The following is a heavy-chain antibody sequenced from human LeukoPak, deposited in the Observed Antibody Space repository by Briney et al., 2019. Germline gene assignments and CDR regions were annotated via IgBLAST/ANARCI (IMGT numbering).Heavy chain of an antibody. D-gene: IGHD6-6*01. J-gene: IGHJ4*02. Sequence: SETLSLTCTVSGGSISSGGYYWSWIRQPPGKGLEWIGYIYHSGSTYYNPSLKSRVTISVDRSKNQFSLKLSSVTAADTAVYYCARLGHEWQLGDYWGQGTLVTVSS. V-gene: IGHV4-30-2*01. CDR2: IYHSGST. CDR3: ARLGHEWQLGDY. CDR1: GGSISSGGYY.